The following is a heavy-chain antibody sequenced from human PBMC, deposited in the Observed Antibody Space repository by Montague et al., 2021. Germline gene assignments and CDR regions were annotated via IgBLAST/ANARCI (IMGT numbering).Heavy chain of an antibody. Sequence: SLRLSCAASGFTFRTYAMNWVRQAPGKGLEWVSYITGSSSSIYYADSVRGRFTISRDNPKNTLYLQMNSLRDEDTAVYYCARDPSVIAWYSADYFQHWGQGTLVTVSS. CDR3: ARDPSVIAWYSADYFQH. J-gene: IGHJ1*01. CDR2: ITGSSSSI. V-gene: IGHV3-48*02. D-gene: IGHD6-13*01. CDR1: GFTFRTYA.